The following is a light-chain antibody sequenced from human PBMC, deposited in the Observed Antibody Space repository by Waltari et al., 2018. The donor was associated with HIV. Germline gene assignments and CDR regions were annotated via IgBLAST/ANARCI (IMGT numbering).Light chain of an antibody. CDR1: KLGAKY. CDR3: QAWDSSTAKNV. Sequence: SYDLTQPPSVSVSPGQTASITCSGDKLGAKYTCWYQQKPGQSPVLIIYQNSKRPSGIPERFSGSNSGNTATLTISGTQALDEADYYCQAWDSSTAKNVFGPGTKVTVL. J-gene: IGLJ1*01. CDR2: QNS. V-gene: IGLV3-1*01.